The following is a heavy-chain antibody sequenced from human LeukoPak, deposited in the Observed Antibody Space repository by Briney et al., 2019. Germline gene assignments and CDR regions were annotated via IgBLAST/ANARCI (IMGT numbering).Heavy chain of an antibody. J-gene: IGHJ4*02. CDR2: TSGSGGST. D-gene: IGHD5-12*01. V-gene: IGHV3-23*01. CDR3: AKWSGYGDY. CDR1: GFTFSNCG. Sequence: GGSLRLSCAASGFTFSNCGMTWVRQAPGKGLEWVSGTSGSGGSTYDADSVKGRFTISRDNSKNTVYLQMNSLRPEDTAVYYCAKWSGYGDYWGQGTLVTVSS.